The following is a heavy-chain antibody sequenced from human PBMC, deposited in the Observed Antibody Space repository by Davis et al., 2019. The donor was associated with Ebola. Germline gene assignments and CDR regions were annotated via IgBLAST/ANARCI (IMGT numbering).Heavy chain of an antibody. Sequence: PSETLSLTCTVSGCSISYHYLRWIRQPPGKGLEWIRYVHYSGSTNYNPSLESRVTITVDTSKNQFSLNLSSVTAADTTVYYLASSGDGNMWYRYLDYWGQGTLVTVSS. D-gene: IGHD5-24*01. V-gene: IGHV4-59*11. CDR3: ASSGDGNMWYRYLDY. CDR1: GCSISYHY. CDR2: VHYSGST. J-gene: IGHJ4*02.